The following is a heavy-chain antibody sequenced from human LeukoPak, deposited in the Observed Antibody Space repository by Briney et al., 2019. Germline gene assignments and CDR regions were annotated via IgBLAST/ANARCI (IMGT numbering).Heavy chain of an antibody. CDR2: IRYDGSDQ. V-gene: IGHV3-30*02. J-gene: IGHJ4*02. CDR3: AKDQEYYYDSSGYWVY. D-gene: IGHD3-22*01. Sequence: GGSLRLSCAASGFSFSGHGMHWVRQDPGKGLEWVAFIRYDGSDQSYADSVKGRFTISRDNSNNMHSLQMNSLRTEDTAVYYCAKDQEYYYDSSGYWVYWGQGTLVTVSS. CDR1: GFSFSGHG.